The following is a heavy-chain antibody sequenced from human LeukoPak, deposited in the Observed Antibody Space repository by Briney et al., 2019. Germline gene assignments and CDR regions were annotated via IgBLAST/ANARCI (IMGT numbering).Heavy chain of an antibody. J-gene: IGHJ3*02. V-gene: IGHV1-2*02. CDR3: ARDQRYIAVAGYDAFDI. CDR1: GYTFTASY. CDR2: INPNTGGT. Sequence: ASVKVSCKSSGYTFTASYMHWVRQAPGQGLEWMGWINPNTGGTISAQKFQGRVTMTRDTSISTAYMEVSRLRSDDTAVYYCARDQRYIAVAGYDAFDIWGQGTMVTVSS. D-gene: IGHD6-19*01.